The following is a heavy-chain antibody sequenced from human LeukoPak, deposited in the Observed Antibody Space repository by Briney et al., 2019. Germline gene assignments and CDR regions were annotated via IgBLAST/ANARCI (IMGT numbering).Heavy chain of an antibody. V-gene: IGHV1-8*01. D-gene: IGHD3-10*01. CDR1: EYTFTSYD. CDR3: ARDRAVRGVIIARYYYYGMDV. Sequence: ASVKVSCKASEYTFTSYDINWVRQATGQGLEWMGWMNPNSGNTGYAQKFQGRVTMTRNTSISTAYMELSSLRSEDTAVYYCARDRAVRGVIIARYYYYGMDVWGQGTTVTVSS. CDR2: MNPNSGNT. J-gene: IGHJ6*02.